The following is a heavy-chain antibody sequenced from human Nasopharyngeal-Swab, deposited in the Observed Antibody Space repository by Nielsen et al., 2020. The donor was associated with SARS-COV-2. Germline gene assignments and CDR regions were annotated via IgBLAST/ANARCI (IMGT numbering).Heavy chain of an antibody. Sequence: GGSLRLSCAASGFAVSTNFLTWVRQAPGKGLEWVAVIWHDGSNKYYADSVKGRFTISRDNSKNTLYLQMNSLRAEDTAVYYCARDLTPMVIIYAFDMWGQGTMVTVSS. D-gene: IGHD5-18*01. CDR1: GFAVSTNF. CDR2: IWHDGSNK. V-gene: IGHV3-33*08. J-gene: IGHJ3*02. CDR3: ARDLTPMVIIYAFDM.